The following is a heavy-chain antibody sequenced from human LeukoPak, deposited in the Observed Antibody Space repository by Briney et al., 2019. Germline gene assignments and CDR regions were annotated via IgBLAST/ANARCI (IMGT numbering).Heavy chain of an antibody. CDR2: IKQDGSEK. CDR3: ARDYGSGSYYRGGGGKVMDV. CDR1: GFTFSSYW. Sequence: GGSLRLSCAASGFTFSSYWMSWVRQAPGKGLEWVANIKQDGSEKYYVDSVKGRFTISRDNAKNSLYLQMNSLRAEDTAVYYCARDYGSGSYYRGGGGKVMDVWGKGTTVTISS. J-gene: IGHJ6*03. V-gene: IGHV3-7*01. D-gene: IGHD3-10*01.